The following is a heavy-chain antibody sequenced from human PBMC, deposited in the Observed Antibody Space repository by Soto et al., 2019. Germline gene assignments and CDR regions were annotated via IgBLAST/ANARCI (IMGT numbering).Heavy chain of an antibody. CDR3: AREGRWIHRRGGVVDV. D-gene: IGHD5-18*01. J-gene: IGHJ6*02. V-gene: IGHV3-72*01. CDR2: TRNKANSYTT. Sequence: EVQLVESGGGLVQPGGSLRLSCAASGFTFSDHYMDWVRQAPGKGLEWVGRTRNKANSYTTEYAESGKGRFTISRDDLKKSLYLQMNSLKTEDTAVYYCAREGRWIHRRGGVVDVWGQGTTVTVSS. CDR1: GFTFSDHY.